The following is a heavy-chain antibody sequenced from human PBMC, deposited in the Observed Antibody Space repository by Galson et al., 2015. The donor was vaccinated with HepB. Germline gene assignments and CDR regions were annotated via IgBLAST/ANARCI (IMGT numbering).Heavy chain of an antibody. CDR2: ITRNGGTM. D-gene: IGHD3-16*02. CDR3: AEDRGLTDMYFDY. CDR1: GFTLDDYA. J-gene: IGHJ4*02. Sequence: SLRLSCAASGFTLDDYAMHWVRQAPGKGLEWVAGITRNGGTMDYADSVKGRFTISRDNARNSLYLQMDSLRGEDTALYYCAEDRGLTDMYFDYWGQGTLVTVSS. V-gene: IGHV3-9*01.